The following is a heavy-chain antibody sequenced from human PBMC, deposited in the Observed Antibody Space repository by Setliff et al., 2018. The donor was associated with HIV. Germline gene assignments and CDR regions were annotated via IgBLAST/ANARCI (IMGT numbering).Heavy chain of an antibody. D-gene: IGHD2-2*02. V-gene: IGHV4-4*09. CDR2: IHSSGST. CDR3: ARQERYCTSADCYRYFNY. Sequence: SETLSLTCTVSGVSISRYYWSWIRQPPGKGLEWIGNIHSSGSTNYNTSLKSRLTISLDTSKNQFSLKLSSVTAADTAVYYCARQERYCTSADCYRYFNYWGQGTLVTVS. CDR1: GVSISRYY. J-gene: IGHJ4*02.